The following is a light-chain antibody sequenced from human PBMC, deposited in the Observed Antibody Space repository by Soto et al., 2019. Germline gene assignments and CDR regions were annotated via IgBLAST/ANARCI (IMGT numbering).Light chain of an antibody. CDR3: QSYDIRLNGHV. J-gene: IGLJ1*01. V-gene: IGLV1-40*01. CDR1: SSNFGAGYD. Sequence: QSVLTQPPSVSGAPGQMVTISCTGSSSNFGAGYDVHWYQQIPGTVPKLLIYGNNNRPSVVPDRSSGSKSGTSASLAITGLQAEDEADYYGQSYDIRLNGHVFGTGTKLTVL. CDR2: GNN.